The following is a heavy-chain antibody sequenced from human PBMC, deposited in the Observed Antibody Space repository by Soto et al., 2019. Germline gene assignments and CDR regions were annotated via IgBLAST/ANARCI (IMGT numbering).Heavy chain of an antibody. CDR1: GIAFSSYA. D-gene: IGHD6-13*01. CDR3: AKRDWSSWLPFDY. CDR2: ISGSGGST. V-gene: IGHV3-23*01. J-gene: IGHJ4*02. Sequence: GGSLRLSCAASGIAFSSYAMSWVRQAPGKGLEWVSAISGSGGSTYYADSVKGRFTISRDNSKNTLYLQMNSLRAEDTAVYYCAKRDWSSWLPFDYWGQGTLVTVSS.